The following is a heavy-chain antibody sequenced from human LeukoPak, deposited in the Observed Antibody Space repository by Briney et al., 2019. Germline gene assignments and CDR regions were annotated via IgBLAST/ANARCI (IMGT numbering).Heavy chain of an antibody. CDR2: INHSGST. CDR1: GGSFSGYY. V-gene: IGHV4-34*01. D-gene: IGHD3-22*01. Sequence: SETLSLTCAVYGGSFSGYYWSWIRQPPGKGLEWIGEINHSGSTNYNPSLKSRVTISVDTSKNQFSLKLSSVTAADTAVYYCARGLKRDYYDIGHASNWFDPWGQGTLVTVSS. J-gene: IGHJ5*02. CDR3: ARGLKRDYYDIGHASNWFDP.